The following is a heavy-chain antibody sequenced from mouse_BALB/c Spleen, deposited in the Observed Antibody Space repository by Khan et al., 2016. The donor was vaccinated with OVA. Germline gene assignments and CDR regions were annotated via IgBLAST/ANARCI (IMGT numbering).Heavy chain of an antibody. J-gene: IGHJ4*01. D-gene: IGHD1-2*01. Sequence: QVQLQQPGAELVRPGASVRLSCKASGYTFTNYWINWVKQRPGQGLEWIGNIYPSDSYTNYNQNFKDKATLTVDKSSSTAYMQLSSPTSEDSAVYYCSRGVRLHNYSMCNWGQGTSVTVSP. CDR3: SRGVRLHNYSMCN. CDR1: GYTFTNYW. CDR2: IYPSDSYT. V-gene: IGHV1-69*02.